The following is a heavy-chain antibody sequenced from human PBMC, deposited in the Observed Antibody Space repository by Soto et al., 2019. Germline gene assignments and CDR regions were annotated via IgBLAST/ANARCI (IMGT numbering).Heavy chain of an antibody. D-gene: IGHD3-22*01. V-gene: IGHV3-30*18. J-gene: IGHJ4*02. CDR1: GFSFRNYG. Sequence: QVQLAESGGDVVQPGRSLRLSCATSGFSFRNYGMHWLRQAPGKGLEWVAAISYDGGNEYYADSVRGRFTISRDNSKRTLYLQMNSLRAEDTAVYYCAKSEDLNHYNRAEDYWGQGTLVTVSS. CDR2: ISYDGGNE. CDR3: AKSEDLNHYNRAEDY.